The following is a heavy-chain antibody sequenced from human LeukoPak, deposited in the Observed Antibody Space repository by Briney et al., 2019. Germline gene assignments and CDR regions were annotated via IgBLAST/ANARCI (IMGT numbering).Heavy chain of an antibody. CDR3: ATIAAAGTEYFDY. CDR2: IYTSGST. Sequence: SQTLSLTCTVSGGSISSGSYYWSWIRQPAGKGLEWIGRIYTSGSTNYNPSLKSRVTISVDTSKNQFSLKLSSVTAADTAVYYCATIAAAGTEYFDYWGQGTPVTVSS. V-gene: IGHV4-61*02. CDR1: GGSISSGSYY. J-gene: IGHJ4*02. D-gene: IGHD6-13*01.